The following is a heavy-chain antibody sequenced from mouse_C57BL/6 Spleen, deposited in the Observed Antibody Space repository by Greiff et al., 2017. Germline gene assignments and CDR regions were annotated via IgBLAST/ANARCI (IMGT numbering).Heavy chain of an antibody. CDR1: GFTFSDYG. J-gene: IGHJ4*01. Sequence: DVHLVESGGGLVKPGGSLKLSCAASGFTFSDYGMHWVRQAPEKGLEWVAYISSGSSTIYYADTVKGRFTISRDNAKNTLFLQMTSLRSEDTAMYYCARGGSYAMDYWGQGTLVTVSS. V-gene: IGHV5-17*01. CDR2: ISSGSSTI. CDR3: ARGGSYAMDY.